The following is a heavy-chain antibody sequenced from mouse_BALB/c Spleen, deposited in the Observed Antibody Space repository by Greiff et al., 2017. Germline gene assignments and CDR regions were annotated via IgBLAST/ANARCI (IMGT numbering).Heavy chain of an antibody. Sequence: EVQRVESGGGLVQPGGSRKLSCAASGFTFSSFGMHWVRQAPEKGLEWVAYISSGSSTIYYADTVKGRFTISRDNPKNTLFLQMTSLRSEDTAMYYCARERWYYFDYWGQGTTLTVSS. J-gene: IGHJ2*01. CDR2: ISSGSSTI. D-gene: IGHD1-1*02. V-gene: IGHV5-17*02. CDR3: ARERWYYFDY. CDR1: GFTFSSFG.